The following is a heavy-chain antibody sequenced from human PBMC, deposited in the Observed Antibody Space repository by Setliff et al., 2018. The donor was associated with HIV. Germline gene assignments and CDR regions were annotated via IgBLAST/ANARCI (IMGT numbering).Heavy chain of an antibody. D-gene: IGHD6-19*01. CDR3: ARADSSGEDFDY. V-gene: IGHV1-69*10. CDR1: GGTFTSPG. J-gene: IGHJ4*02. CDR2: IIPILDVP. Sequence: SVKVSCKASGGTFTSPGLNWVRQAPGQGLEWMGGIIPILDVPNYAQKFKGRVTITADKSTSTVHMELSSLRSEDTAVYYCARADSSGEDFDYWGQGTLVTVSS.